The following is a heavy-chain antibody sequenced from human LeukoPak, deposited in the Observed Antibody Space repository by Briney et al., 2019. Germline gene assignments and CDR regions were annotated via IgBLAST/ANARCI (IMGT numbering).Heavy chain of an antibody. Sequence: GGSLRLSCAASGFTFSNAWMSWVRQAPGKGLEWVGRIESKTDGGTTDYAAPVKGRFTISRDDSKNTLYLQMNSLKTEDTAVYYCTTLGWYGDYWGQGTLVTVSS. D-gene: IGHD4-23*01. V-gene: IGHV3-15*04. CDR2: IESKTDGGTT. CDR1: GFTFSNAW. CDR3: TTLGWYGDY. J-gene: IGHJ4*02.